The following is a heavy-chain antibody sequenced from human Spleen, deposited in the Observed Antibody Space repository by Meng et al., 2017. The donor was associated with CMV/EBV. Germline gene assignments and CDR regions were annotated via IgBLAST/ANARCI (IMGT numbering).Heavy chain of an antibody. CDR2: IRSKDNNYAT. J-gene: IGHJ4*02. D-gene: IGHD3-16*01. Sequence: ATSGFIFSGSALHWVRQASGKGLEWVGRIRSKDNNYATAYAASVKGRFTISRDDSKNTAYLQMKGLKTEDTAVYYCSIMGGNSSADYWGQGTLVPSPQ. CDR1: GFIFSGSA. CDR3: SIMGGNSSADY. V-gene: IGHV3-73*01.